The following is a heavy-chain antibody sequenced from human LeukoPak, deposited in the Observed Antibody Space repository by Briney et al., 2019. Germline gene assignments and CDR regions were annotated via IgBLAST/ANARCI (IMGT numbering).Heavy chain of an antibody. CDR1: GYSISNGYY. J-gene: IGHJ4*02. Sequence: SETLSLTCTVSGYSISNGYYWGWIRQPPGKGLEWVGSIYHRGSTYYNPSLRSRVTISLDRSKKKFSLKLASVTAADTAVYFCARGAEYYAIWRGYAGYSDYWGQGISVTVSS. CDR3: ARGAEYYAIWRGYAGYSDY. D-gene: IGHD3-3*01. V-gene: IGHV4-38-2*02. CDR2: IYHRGST.